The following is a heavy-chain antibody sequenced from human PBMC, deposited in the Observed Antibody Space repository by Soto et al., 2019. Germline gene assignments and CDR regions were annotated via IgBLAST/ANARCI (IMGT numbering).Heavy chain of an antibody. CDR2: VNPSGGHT. CDR1: GDTFTDYY. CDR3: ARGGHVVVVTAALDY. Sequence: QVQLMQSGAEVKKPGASVKVSCKASGDTFTDYYIHWVRQAPGQGLEWMGTVNPSGGHTTYAQHVVGRVPMTRDTSTSTLYMELTSLTSDDTAIYYCARGGHVVVVTAALDYWGQGTLVTVSS. J-gene: IGHJ4*02. V-gene: IGHV1-46*01. D-gene: IGHD2-21*02.